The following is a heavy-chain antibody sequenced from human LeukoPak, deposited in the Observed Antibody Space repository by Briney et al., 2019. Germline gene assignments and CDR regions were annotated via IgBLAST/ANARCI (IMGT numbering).Heavy chain of an antibody. CDR1: GASISSSNW. CDR2: IYHSGST. CDR3: ARDANSGSYVPDY. V-gene: IGHV4-4*02. J-gene: IGHJ4*02. Sequence: SGTLSLTCAVSGASISSSNWWSWVRQPPGQGLEWIGEIYHSGSTNYNPSLKSRVTISVDTSKNQFSLNLTSVTAADTAVYYCARDANSGSYVPDYWGQGTLVTVSS. D-gene: IGHD1-26*01.